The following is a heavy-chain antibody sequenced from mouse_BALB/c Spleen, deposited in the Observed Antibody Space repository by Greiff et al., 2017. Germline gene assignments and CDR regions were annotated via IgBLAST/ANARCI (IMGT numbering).Heavy chain of an antibody. CDR3: AREGRS. V-gene: IGHV1-54*03. J-gene: IGHJ1*01. Sequence: VQLQQSGAELVRPGTSVKVSCKASGYAFTNYLIEWVKQRPGQGLEWIGVINPGSGGTNYNEKFKGKATLTADKSSSTAYMQLSSLTSDDSAVYFCAREGRSWGAGTTVTVSS. CDR1: GYAFTNYL. CDR2: INPGSGGT.